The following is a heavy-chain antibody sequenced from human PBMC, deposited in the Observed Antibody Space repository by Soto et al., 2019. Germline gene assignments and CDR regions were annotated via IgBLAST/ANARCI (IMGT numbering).Heavy chain of an antibody. CDR2: IWYDGSNK. CDR1: GFTFSSYG. CDR3: ERAVPLLDYGYRIGFDR. Sequence: PGGSLRLSCAASGFTFSSYGMHWVRQAPGKGLEWVGVIWYDGSNKYYGDSVKGRFTISRDNYKNTLYLQMNSLRAEDTAVYYCERAVPLLDYGYRIGFDRWGQGNPVHVPP. J-gene: IGHJ4*01. D-gene: IGHD2-2*01. V-gene: IGHV3-33*01.